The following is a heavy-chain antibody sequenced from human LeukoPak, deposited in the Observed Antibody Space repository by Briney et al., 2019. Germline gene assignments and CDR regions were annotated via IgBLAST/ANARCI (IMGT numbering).Heavy chain of an antibody. J-gene: IGHJ4*02. CDR2: IYSGGST. CDR3: ARESAAAAGLPGFDY. CDR1: GFTVSSNY. D-gene: IGHD6-13*01. Sequence: GGSLRLSCAPSGFTVSSNYMRWVRQAPGRGLEWVSVIYSGGSTYYADPVKGRFTISRDNSKNTVYLQMNSPRAEDTGVYYSARESAAAAGLPGFDYWGQGTLVSASS. V-gene: IGHV3-66*01.